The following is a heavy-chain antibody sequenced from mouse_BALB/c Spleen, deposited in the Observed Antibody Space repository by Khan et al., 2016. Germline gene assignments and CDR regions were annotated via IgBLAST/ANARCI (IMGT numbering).Heavy chain of an antibody. CDR2: IYPGDGDT. Sequence: QVQLKQSGAELVRPGSSVKISCKASGFAFSSYWMNWVKQRPGQGLEWIGQIYPGDGDTNYNGKFKGKATLTADKSSSTAYMQLSSLTSEDSAVYFCAIGTPFANWGKGTLVTVSA. CDR1: GFAFSSYW. CDR3: AIGTPFAN. V-gene: IGHV1-80*01. J-gene: IGHJ3*01. D-gene: IGHD2-14*01.